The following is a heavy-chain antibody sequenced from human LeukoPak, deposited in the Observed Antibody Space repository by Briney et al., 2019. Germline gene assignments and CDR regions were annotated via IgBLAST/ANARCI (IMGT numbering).Heavy chain of an antibody. V-gene: IGHV3-23*01. CDR3: ARRNFFDY. J-gene: IGHJ4*02. Sequence: GGSLRLSCAASGFTFSTHAMSWVRQAPGKGLEWVSAVCVSGGNTYYADSVKGRFTISRDNSNNTLYLQMNSLRAEDTALYYCARRNFFDYWGQGTLVTVSS. CDR2: VCVSGGNT. CDR1: GFTFSTHA.